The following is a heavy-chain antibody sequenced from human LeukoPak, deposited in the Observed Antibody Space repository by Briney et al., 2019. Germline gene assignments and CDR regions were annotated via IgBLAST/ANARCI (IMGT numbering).Heavy chain of an antibody. Sequence: GGSLRPSCAASGFTFSSYSMNWVRQAPGKGLEWVSSISSSSSYIYYADSVKGRFTISRDNAKNSLYLQMNSLRAEDTAVYYCARDENYYDSSGYDWNNFDYWGQGTLVTVSS. CDR1: GFTFSSYS. CDR2: ISSSSSYI. CDR3: ARDENYYDSSGYDWNNFDY. J-gene: IGHJ4*02. D-gene: IGHD3-22*01. V-gene: IGHV3-21*01.